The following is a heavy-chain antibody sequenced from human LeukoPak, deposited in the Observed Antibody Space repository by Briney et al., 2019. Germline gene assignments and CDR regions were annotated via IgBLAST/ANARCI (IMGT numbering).Heavy chain of an antibody. CDR3: AKDRRVWVRSFDY. CDR1: GFSFNNYA. CDR2: INSNGGST. V-gene: IGHV3-64*01. Sequence: GGSLRLTCAASGFSFNNYAMYWVRQAPGKGLEYVSGINSNGGSTNYANSVKDRFIISRDNSKNTLYLQMNSLRAEDTAVYYCAKDRRVWVRSFDYWGQGTLVTVSS. D-gene: IGHD3-16*01. J-gene: IGHJ4*02.